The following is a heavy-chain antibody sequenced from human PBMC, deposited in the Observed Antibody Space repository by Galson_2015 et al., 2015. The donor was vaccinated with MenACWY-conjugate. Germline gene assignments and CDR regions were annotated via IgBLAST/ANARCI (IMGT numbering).Heavy chain of an antibody. J-gene: IGHJ3*02. CDR2: IHYSGGT. CDR3: ARRRPRDIGGGFDI. D-gene: IGHD2-15*01. V-gene: IGHV4-39*01. Sequence: SETLSLTCTVSGGSIRNTDFYRAWFRQPPGKGLEWIGNIHYSGGTYHNPSLKSRITAPADTASNQFSQNLAAVTAADTALYFCARRRPRDIGGGFDIWGQGTLVTVSS. CDR1: GGSIRNTDFY.